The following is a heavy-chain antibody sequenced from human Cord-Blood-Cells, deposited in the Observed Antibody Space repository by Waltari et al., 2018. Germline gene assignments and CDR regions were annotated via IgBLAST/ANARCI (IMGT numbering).Heavy chain of an antibody. CDR1: GFTFSSYW. Sequence: EVQLVESGGGLVQPGGSLRLSCAAPGFTFSSYWMHWVRQAPGKGLVWDLRRSGDGRATSYGDDEKGRGTISRDNAKNTLYLQMNRRRAEDTAVYYCARVSRSSRNWAGAFDIWGQGTMGTVSS. V-gene: IGHV3-74*01. CDR3: ARVSRSSRNWAGAFDI. J-gene: IGHJ3*02. D-gene: IGHD7-27*01. CDR2: RSGDGRAT.